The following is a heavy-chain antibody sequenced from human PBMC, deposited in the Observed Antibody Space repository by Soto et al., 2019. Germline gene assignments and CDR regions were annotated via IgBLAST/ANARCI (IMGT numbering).Heavy chain of an antibody. CDR3: GKVLVGATGHTDSDS. CDR1: GGSMYGSGYY. J-gene: IGHJ4*02. V-gene: IGHV4-39*01. D-gene: IGHD2-15*01. CDR2: IDYNGVT. Sequence: PSETLSLTCTVSGGSMYGSGYYWGWIRQPPGRGLEWIGNIDYNGVTYSNPSLKSRVTISRDTSKNQFSLKLTSVTAADTALYYCGKVLVGATGHTDSDSWGPGTLVTVSS.